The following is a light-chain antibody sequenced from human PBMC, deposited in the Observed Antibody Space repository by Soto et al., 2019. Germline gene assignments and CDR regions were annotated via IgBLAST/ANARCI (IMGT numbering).Light chain of an antibody. CDR3: QQTRSYPST. CDR2: ETS. Sequence: DIQMTQSPSSLSASVGYRVTITCRASQTISTYLNWYQQRPGKVPQLLIYETSILQSGVSSRFSGSGSGTDFTLTISSLQAEDFATYYCQQTRSYPSTFGGGTKVDIK. V-gene: IGKV1-39*01. CDR1: QTISTY. J-gene: IGKJ4*01.